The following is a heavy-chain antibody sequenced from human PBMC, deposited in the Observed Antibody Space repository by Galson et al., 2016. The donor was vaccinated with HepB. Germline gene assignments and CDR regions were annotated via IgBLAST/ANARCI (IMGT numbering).Heavy chain of an antibody. CDR3: ARELTYYYGSGPDWFDP. CDR1: GFTFSAYG. J-gene: IGHJ5*02. CDR2: IWYDGTKK. Sequence: SLRLSCAASGFTFSAYGMHWVRQAPGKGLGWLALIWYDGTKKYYADSVKGRFTISRDNSKNTLYLQMNSLRAEDTAVYYCARELTYYYGSGPDWFDPWGQGTLVIVSS. D-gene: IGHD3-10*01. V-gene: IGHV3-33*01.